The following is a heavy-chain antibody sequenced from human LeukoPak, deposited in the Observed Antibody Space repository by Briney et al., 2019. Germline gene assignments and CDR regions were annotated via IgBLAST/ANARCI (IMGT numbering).Heavy chain of an antibody. CDR1: GGSISSGDYY. V-gene: IGHV4-30-4*01. J-gene: IGHJ4*02. Sequence: PSQTLSLTCTVSGGSISSGDYYWSWIRQPPGKGLERIGYIYYSGSTYYNPSLKSRVTISVDTSKNQFSLKLSSVTAADTAVYYCARGMSMVRGVIGDWGQGTLVTVSS. CDR3: ARGMSMVRGVIGD. CDR2: IYYSGST. D-gene: IGHD3-10*01.